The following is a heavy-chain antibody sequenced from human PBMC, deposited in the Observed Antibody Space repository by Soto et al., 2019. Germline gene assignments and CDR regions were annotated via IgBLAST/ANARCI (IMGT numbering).Heavy chain of an antibody. D-gene: IGHD1-26*01. CDR3: AKDGKGYFDY. J-gene: IGHJ4*02. CDR1: GFTFSSYG. V-gene: IGHV3-30*18. CDR2: ISYDGSNK. Sequence: PGGSLRLSCAASGFTFSSYGMHWVRQAPGKGLEWVAVISYDGSNKYYADSVKGRFTISRDNSKNTLYLQMNSLRAEDTAVYYCAKDGKGYFDYWGKGTLGTVSS.